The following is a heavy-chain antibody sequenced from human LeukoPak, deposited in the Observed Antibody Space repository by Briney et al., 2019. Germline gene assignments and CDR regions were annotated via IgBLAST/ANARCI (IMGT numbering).Heavy chain of an antibody. CDR2: IDARSGIT. Sequence: GGSLRLSCATSGFTFTIFGINWVRQAPGKGPEWVSYIDARSGITYYADSVQGRFTISRDNAKESVFLQMNGLRAEDTAVYYCAKARGFALRNAFDIWGQGTMVTVSS. CDR1: GFTFTIFG. CDR3: AKARGFALRNAFDI. D-gene: IGHD3-3*01. V-gene: IGHV3-48*01. J-gene: IGHJ3*02.